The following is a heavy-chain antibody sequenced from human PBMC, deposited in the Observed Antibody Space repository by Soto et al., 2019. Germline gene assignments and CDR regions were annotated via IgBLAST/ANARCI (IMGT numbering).Heavy chain of an antibody. J-gene: IGHJ4*02. CDR2: IDTRGSTI. CDR1: GFTFSSFE. Sequence: EVQLVESGGGLVQPGGSLRLSCAASGFTFSSFELNWVRQAPGKGLVWISYIDTRGSTIYYADSVKGRFTISRDNAKNSLYLQMNSLRAEDTAVYYCATDGTADFWRGHYTSVDYCGQGTLVTVSS. CDR3: ATDGTADFWRGHYTSVDY. V-gene: IGHV3-48*03. D-gene: IGHD3-3*01.